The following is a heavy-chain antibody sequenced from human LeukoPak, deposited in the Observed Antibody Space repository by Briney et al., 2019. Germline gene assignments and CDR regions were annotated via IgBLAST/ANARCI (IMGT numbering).Heavy chain of an antibody. J-gene: IGHJ4*02. D-gene: IGHD3-10*01. V-gene: IGHV3-30*03. CDR1: GFTFSNYG. Sequence: GGSLRLSCAASGFTFSNYGMHWIRQAPGKGLEWVAVISYDGNYKFYADSVKGRFTISRDNSKNTLYLQMNSLRAEDTAVYYCARGTSYYNVLDYWGQGTLVTVSS. CDR2: ISYDGNYK. CDR3: ARGTSYYNVLDY.